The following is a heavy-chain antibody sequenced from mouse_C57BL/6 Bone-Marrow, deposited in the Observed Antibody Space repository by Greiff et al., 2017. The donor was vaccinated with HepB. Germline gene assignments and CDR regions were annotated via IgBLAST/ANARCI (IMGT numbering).Heavy chain of an antibody. V-gene: IGHV5-6*01. CDR1: GFTFSSYG. Sequence: EVKLVDSGGDLVKPGGSLKLSCAASGFTFSSYGMSWVRQTPDKRLEWVATISSGGSYTYYPDSVKGRFTISRDNAKNTLYLQMSSLKSEDTAMYYCARQAYGNYDAYWGQGTLVTVSA. D-gene: IGHD2-1*01. CDR2: ISSGGSYT. CDR3: ARQAYGNYDAY. J-gene: IGHJ3*01.